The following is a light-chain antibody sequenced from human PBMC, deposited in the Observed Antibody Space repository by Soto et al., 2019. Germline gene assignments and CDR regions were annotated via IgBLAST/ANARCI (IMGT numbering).Light chain of an antibody. CDR3: QQRRNWPLT. V-gene: IGKV3-11*01. Sequence: IVLTQSPATLSLSPGERASLSCRASQSISSYLVWYQQRPGQAPRLLIYDASNRATDIPARFSGSGSGTDFTLTISSLEPEDCAVYYCQQRRNWPLTFGGGTKVEIK. J-gene: IGKJ4*01. CDR1: QSISSY. CDR2: DAS.